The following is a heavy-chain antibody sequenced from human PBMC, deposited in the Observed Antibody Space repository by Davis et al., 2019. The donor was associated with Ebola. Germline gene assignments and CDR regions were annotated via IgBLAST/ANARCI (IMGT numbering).Heavy chain of an antibody. Sequence: GESLKISCAASGFTFSSYWMSWVRQAPGKGLEWVAVISYDGSNKYYADSVKGRFTISRDNSKNTLYLQMNSLRAEDTAVYYCTKGDILTGYYPSVYGMDVWGQGTTVTVSS. CDR1: GFTFSSYW. D-gene: IGHD3-9*01. CDR3: TKGDILTGYYPSVYGMDV. J-gene: IGHJ6*02. CDR2: ISYDGSNK. V-gene: IGHV3-30*18.